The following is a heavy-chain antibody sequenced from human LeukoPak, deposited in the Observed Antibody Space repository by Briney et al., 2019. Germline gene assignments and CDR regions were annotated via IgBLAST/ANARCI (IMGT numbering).Heavy chain of an antibody. J-gene: IGHJ4*02. CDR3: AKEPHHSGSYYLDY. CDR2: IGGSGDSP. CDR1: GFTFSSYG. V-gene: IGHV3-23*01. Sequence: PGGSLGLSCAASGFTFSSYGMSWVRQAPGKGLEWVSTIGGSGDSPYYADSVKGRFAISRDNSKNTLFLHMNSLRAEDTAVYYCAKEPHHSGSYYLDYWGQGTLVTVSS. D-gene: IGHD1-26*01.